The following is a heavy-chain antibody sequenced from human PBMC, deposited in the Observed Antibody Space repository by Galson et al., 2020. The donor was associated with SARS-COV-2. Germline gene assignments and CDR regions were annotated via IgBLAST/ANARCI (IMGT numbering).Heavy chain of an antibody. V-gene: IGHV3-30-3*01. CDR3: ARSESSGSYYTDHPRYYYYGMDV. CDR1: GFTFSSYA. J-gene: IGHJ6*02. CDR2: ISYDGSNK. Sequence: SLRLSCAASGFTFSSYAMHWVRQAPGKGLEWVAVISYDGSNKYYADSVKGRFTISRDNSKNTLYLQMNSLRAEDTAVYYCARSESSGSYYTDHPRYYYYGMDVWGQGTTVTVSS. D-gene: IGHD3-10*01.